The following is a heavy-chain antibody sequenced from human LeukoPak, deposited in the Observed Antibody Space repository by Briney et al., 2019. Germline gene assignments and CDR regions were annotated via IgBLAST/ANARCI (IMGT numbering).Heavy chain of an antibody. J-gene: IGHJ4*02. CDR2: MNPNSGYT. Sequence: ASVKVSCKASGYTFTSYDINWVRQATGQGLEWMGWMNPNSGYTGYAQKFQGRVTITRNTSISTAYMELSSLRSEDTAVYYCARVSRYDSSGYPRYWGQGTLVTVSS. CDR1: GYTFTSYD. V-gene: IGHV1-8*03. CDR3: ARVSRYDSSGYPRY. D-gene: IGHD3-22*01.